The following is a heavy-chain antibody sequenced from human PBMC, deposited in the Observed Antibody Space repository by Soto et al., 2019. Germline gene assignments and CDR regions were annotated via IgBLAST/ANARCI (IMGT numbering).Heavy chain of an antibody. CDR3: SNWFDP. CDR1: GFTFSTYW. Sequence: EVQLVESGGGLVQPGGSLRLSCAASGFTFSTYWMHWLRQAPGKGLVWVSRINSDGSSTYYADSVKGRFTISRDNAKNTLYLPMNTLGAEDTAVYYCSNWFDPWGQGTLVTVSS. CDR2: INSDGSST. V-gene: IGHV3-74*01. J-gene: IGHJ5*02.